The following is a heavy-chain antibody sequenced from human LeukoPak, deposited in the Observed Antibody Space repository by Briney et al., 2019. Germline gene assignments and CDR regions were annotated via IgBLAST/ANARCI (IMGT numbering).Heavy chain of an antibody. J-gene: IGHJ4*02. V-gene: IGHV3-21*01. D-gene: IGHD5-12*01. Sequence: GGSLRLSCAASGFTFSTYSLNWVRQAPGKGLEWVSSVSSGSPSLLYADSVKGRFTISRDNAKNSLYLQMNSLRAEDTAVYYCARGGYSGYDYVDYWGQGTLVTVSS. CDR1: GFTFSTYS. CDR3: ARGGYSGYDYVDY. CDR2: VSSGSPSL.